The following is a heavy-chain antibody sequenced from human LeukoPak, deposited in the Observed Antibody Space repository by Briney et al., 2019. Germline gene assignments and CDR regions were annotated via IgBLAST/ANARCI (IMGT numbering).Heavy chain of an antibody. J-gene: IGHJ4*02. CDR3: ARARAFLTMIAPNDY. CDR2: INPSGGST. D-gene: IGHD3-22*01. V-gene: IGHV1-46*01. CDR1: GYTSTSYY. Sequence: GASVKVSCKASGYTSTSYYMHWVRQAPGQGLEWMGIINPSGGSTSYAQKFQGRVTMTRDTSTSTVYMELSSLRSEDTAVYYCARARAFLTMIAPNDYWGRGTLVTVSS.